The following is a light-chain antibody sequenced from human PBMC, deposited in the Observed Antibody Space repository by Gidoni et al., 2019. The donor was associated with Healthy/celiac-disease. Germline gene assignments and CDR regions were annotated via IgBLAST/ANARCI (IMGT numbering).Light chain of an antibody. CDR1: QGISSY. J-gene: IGKJ3*01. Sequence: DIQCTQSPSFLSASVGDRVTITCRASQGISSYLAWYQQKPGKAPKLLIYAASTLQSGVPSRFSGSGSGTEFTLTISSLQPEDFATYYCQQLNSYPSFTFGPGTKVDIK. V-gene: IGKV1-9*01. CDR2: AAS. CDR3: QQLNSYPSFT.